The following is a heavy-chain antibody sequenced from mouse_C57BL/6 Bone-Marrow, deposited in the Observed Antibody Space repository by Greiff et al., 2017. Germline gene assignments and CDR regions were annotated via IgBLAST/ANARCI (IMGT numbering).Heavy chain of an antibody. CDR2: IWSGGST. J-gene: IGHJ3*01. D-gene: IGHD1-1*01. V-gene: IGHV2-4*01. CDR3: ATSSLYGRFAY. CDR1: GFSLTSYG. Sequence: VKLVESGPGLVQPSQSLSITCTVSGFSLTSYGVHWVRQPPGKGLEWLGVIWSGGSTDYNAAFISSLSISKDNSKCQAFFKMSRLQADDAAIYYCATSSLYGRFAYWGQGTLVTVSA.